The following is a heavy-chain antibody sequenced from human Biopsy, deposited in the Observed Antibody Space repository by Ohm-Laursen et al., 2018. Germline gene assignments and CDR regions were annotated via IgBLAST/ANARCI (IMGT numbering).Heavy chain of an antibody. D-gene: IGHD3-22*01. CDR1: GFNLSAFA. V-gene: IGHV3-23*01. Sequence: GSLRLSCTASGFNLSAFALHWVRQAPGKGLEWVSAITSSGDTTYYSDSVKGRFTISRDSSKNTLHLQMNSLRAEDTAVYYCAKDQGYYYDRSVYYYFDYWGQGTLVTVSS. CDR2: ITSSGDTT. CDR3: AKDQGYYYDRSVYYYFDY. J-gene: IGHJ4*02.